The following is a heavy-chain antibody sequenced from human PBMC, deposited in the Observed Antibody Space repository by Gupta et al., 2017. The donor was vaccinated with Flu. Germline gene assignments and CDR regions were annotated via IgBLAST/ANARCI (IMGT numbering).Heavy chain of an antibody. Sequence: VRQAPGKGLEWVAVISYDGSNEYYADSVKGRFTISRDNSKNTLYLQMNRLRTEDTAVYHCAKDLKWKHNNYGMNVWGQGTTVTVSS. CDR2: ISYDGSNE. J-gene: IGHJ6*02. CDR3: AKDLKWKHNNYGMNV. V-gene: IGHV3-30*18. D-gene: IGHD2-15*01.